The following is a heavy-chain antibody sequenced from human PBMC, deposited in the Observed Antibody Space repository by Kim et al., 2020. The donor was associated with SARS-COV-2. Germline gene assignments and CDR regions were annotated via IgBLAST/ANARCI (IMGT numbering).Heavy chain of an antibody. CDR1: GFTFSSYA. D-gene: IGHD5-18*01. CDR2: ISYDGSNK. Sequence: GGSLRLSCAASGFTFSSYAMHWVRQAPGKGLEWVAVISYDGSNKYYADSVKGRFTISRDNSKNTLYLQMNSLRAEDTAVYYCARDTPGYSYGYLDYWGQGTLVTVSS. CDR3: ARDTPGYSYGYLDY. V-gene: IGHV3-30-3*01. J-gene: IGHJ4*02.